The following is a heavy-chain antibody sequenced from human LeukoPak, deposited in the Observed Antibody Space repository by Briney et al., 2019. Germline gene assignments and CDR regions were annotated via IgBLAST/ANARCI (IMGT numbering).Heavy chain of an antibody. J-gene: IGHJ4*02. CDR3: ASGHEFWSGEYLGY. D-gene: IGHD3-3*01. V-gene: IGHV1-69*05. CDR1: GGTFSSYA. CDR2: IIPIFGTA. Sequence: ASVKVSCKASGGTFSSYAISWVRQAPGQGLEWMGGIIPIFGTANYAQKFQGRVTITTDESTSTAYMELSSLRSEDTAVYYCASGHEFWSGEYLGYWGQGTLVTVSS.